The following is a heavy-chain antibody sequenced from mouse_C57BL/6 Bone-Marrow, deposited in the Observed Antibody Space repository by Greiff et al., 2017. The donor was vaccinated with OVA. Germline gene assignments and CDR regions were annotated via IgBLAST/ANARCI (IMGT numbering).Heavy chain of an antibody. Sequence: VQLKESGPVLVKPGASVKMSCKASGYTFTDYYMNWVKQSHGKSLEWIGVINPYNGGTSYNQKFKGKATLTVDKSSSTAYMELNSLTSEDSAVYYCARGWLLDFDYWGQGTTLTVSS. D-gene: IGHD2-3*01. V-gene: IGHV1-19*01. J-gene: IGHJ2*01. CDR2: INPYNGGT. CDR3: ARGWLLDFDY. CDR1: GYTFTDYY.